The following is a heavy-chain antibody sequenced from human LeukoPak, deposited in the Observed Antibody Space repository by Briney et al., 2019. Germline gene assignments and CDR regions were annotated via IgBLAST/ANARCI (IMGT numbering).Heavy chain of an antibody. CDR2: INPNSGGT. Sequence: ASVKVSCKASGYTFTGYYMHWVRQAPGQGLEWMGWINPNSGGTNYAQKFQGRVTMTRDTSISTAYMELSRLRSDDTAVYYCARDLEDCGGDCYPDYWGQGTLVTVSS. V-gene: IGHV1-2*02. CDR1: GYTFTGYY. CDR3: ARDLEDCGGDCYPDY. J-gene: IGHJ4*02. D-gene: IGHD2-21*01.